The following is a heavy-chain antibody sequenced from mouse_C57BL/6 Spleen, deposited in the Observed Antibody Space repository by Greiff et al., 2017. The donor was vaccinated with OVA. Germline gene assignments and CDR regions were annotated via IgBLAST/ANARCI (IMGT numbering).Heavy chain of an antibody. CDR2: ISSGSSTI. D-gene: IGHD3-2*02. Sequence: EVHLVESGGGLVKPGGSLKLSCAASGFTFSDYGMHWVRQAPEKGLEWVAYISSGSSTIYYADTVKGRFTISSDNAKNTLFLQMTSLRSEDTAMYYCARSSSGYNAMDYWGQGTSVTVSS. CDR3: ARSSSGYNAMDY. J-gene: IGHJ4*01. CDR1: GFTFSDYG. V-gene: IGHV5-17*01.